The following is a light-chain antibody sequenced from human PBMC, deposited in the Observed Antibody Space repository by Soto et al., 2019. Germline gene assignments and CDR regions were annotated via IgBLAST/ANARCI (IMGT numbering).Light chain of an antibody. CDR2: EVN. Sequence: QSALTQPPSASGSPGQSVTISCTGTSSDVGDYNYVSWYQQHPGKAPKLMISEVNKRPSGVPDRFSGSKSGNTASLTVSGLQAEDEADYYCSSYAGNNNLVFGTGTKLTVL. V-gene: IGLV2-8*01. J-gene: IGLJ1*01. CDR1: SSDVGDYNY. CDR3: SSYAGNNNLV.